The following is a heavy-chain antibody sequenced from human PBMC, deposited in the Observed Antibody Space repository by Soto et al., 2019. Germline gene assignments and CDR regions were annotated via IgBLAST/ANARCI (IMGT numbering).Heavy chain of an antibody. CDR2: IYWNDDK. J-gene: IGHJ5*02. V-gene: IGHV2-5*01. Sequence: SGPTLVNPTQPLTLTCTFSGFSLSTSGVGVGWIRQPPGKALQWLALIYWNDDKRYSPSLKSRLTITKDTSKNQVVLTMTNMDPVDTATYYCVHITGYCSSTSCARNNLFDPWGQGTLVTVSS. D-gene: IGHD2-2*01. CDR1: GFSLSTSGVG. CDR3: VHITGYCSSTSCARNNLFDP.